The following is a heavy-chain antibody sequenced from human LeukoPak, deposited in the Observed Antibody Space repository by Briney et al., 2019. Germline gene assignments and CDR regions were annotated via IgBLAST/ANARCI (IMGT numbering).Heavy chain of an antibody. Sequence: ASVKDSCKASGYTFTGYYMHWVRQAPGQGLEWMGWISAYNGNTNYAQKLQGRVTMTTDTSTSTAYMELRSLRSDDTAVYYCARDQGMEDYWGQGTLVTVSS. D-gene: IGHD3-10*01. CDR1: GYTFTGYY. CDR2: ISAYNGNT. CDR3: ARDQGMEDY. J-gene: IGHJ4*02. V-gene: IGHV1-18*04.